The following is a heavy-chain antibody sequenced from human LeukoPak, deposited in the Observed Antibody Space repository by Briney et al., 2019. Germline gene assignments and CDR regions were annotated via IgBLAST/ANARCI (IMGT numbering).Heavy chain of an antibody. D-gene: IGHD4-17*01. CDR3: AKGGDSDGDNNRYYYYGMDV. CDR1: GGTFSSYA. V-gene: IGHV1-69*13. Sequence: SVKVSCKASGGTFSSYAISWVRQAPGQGLEWMGGIIPIFRSANYAQKFQGRVTITADESAFTVYMEMRSLRSEDTAMYYCAKGGDSDGDNNRYYYYGMDVWGQGTTVTVSS. CDR2: IIPIFRSA. J-gene: IGHJ6*02.